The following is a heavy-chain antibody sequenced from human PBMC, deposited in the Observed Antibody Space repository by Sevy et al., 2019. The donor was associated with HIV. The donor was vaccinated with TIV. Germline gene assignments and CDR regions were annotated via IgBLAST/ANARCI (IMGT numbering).Heavy chain of an antibody. D-gene: IGHD3-16*01. CDR3: ARDLPHLLPWELSRGSDS. CDR2: ISHDEIVR. V-gene: IGHV3-30*04. Sequence: GGSLRLSCAASGFTLSNYAVHWVRQAPGKGLEWVALISHDEIVREYADSVKGRFTISRDNSKNTVYLQMNSLRADDTAVHYCARDLPHLLPWELSRGSDSWGQGTLVTVSS. CDR1: GFTLSNYA. J-gene: IGHJ4*02.